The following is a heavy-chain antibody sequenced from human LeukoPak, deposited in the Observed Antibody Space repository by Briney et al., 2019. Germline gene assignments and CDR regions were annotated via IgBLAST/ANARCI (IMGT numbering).Heavy chain of an antibody. Sequence: GGSLRLSCAASGFTFSNYGMHWDRQAPGKGLEWVAAIWYDVINKNYADSVKGRFTISRDNSKNTLYLQMNSLRAEDTAVYYCARDLLKVATDYWGQGTLVTVSS. J-gene: IGHJ4*02. V-gene: IGHV3-33*01. D-gene: IGHD5-12*01. CDR3: ARDLLKVATDY. CDR1: GFTFSNYG. CDR2: IWYDVINK.